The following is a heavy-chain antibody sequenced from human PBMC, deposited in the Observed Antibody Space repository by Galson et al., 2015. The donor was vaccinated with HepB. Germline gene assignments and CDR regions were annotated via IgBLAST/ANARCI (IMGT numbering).Heavy chain of an antibody. CDR1: GFTFSSYG. V-gene: IGHV3-33*01. CDR3: AISTVTRGYYYYGMDV. D-gene: IGHD4-11*01. Sequence: SLRLSCAASGFTFSSYGMHWVRQAPGKGLEWVAVIWYDGSNKYYADSVKGRFTISRDNSKNTLYLQMNSLRAEDTAVYYCAISTVTRGYYYYGMDVWGQGTTVTVSS. J-gene: IGHJ6*02. CDR2: IWYDGSNK.